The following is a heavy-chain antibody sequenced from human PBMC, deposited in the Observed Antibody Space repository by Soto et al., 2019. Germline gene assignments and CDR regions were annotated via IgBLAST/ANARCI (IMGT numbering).Heavy chain of an antibody. Sequence: QVQLVESGGGVVQPGRSLRLSCAASGFTFSSYAMHWVRQAPGKGLEWVAVISYDGSKKYYADSVKGRFTISRDNSKNTLYLQMNSLRAEDTAVYYCASMVTTAHYWGQGTLVTVSS. D-gene: IGHD4-17*01. CDR1: GFTFSSYA. J-gene: IGHJ4*02. CDR2: ISYDGSKK. V-gene: IGHV3-30-3*01. CDR3: ASMVTTAHY.